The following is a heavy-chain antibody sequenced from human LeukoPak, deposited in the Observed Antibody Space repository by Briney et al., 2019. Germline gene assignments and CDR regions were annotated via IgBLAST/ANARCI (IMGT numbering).Heavy chain of an antibody. V-gene: IGHV1-2*04. CDR1: GYTFTGYY. Sequence: ASVKVSCKASGYTFTGYYMHWVRQAPGQGLEWMGWINPNSGGTNYAQKFQGWVTMTRDTSISTAYMELSRLRSDDTAVYYCARGYDFWSGYDYWGQGTLVTVSS. CDR2: INPNSGGT. CDR3: ARGYDFWSGYDY. D-gene: IGHD3-3*01. J-gene: IGHJ4*02.